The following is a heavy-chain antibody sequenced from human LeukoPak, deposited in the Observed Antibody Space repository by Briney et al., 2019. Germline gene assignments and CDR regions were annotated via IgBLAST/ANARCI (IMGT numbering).Heavy chain of an antibody. CDR3: AKDTGSTVPDYFDY. CDR1: GFTFDDYA. J-gene: IGHJ4*02. CDR2: ISWNSGSI. Sequence: HSGGSLGLSCAASGFTFDDYAMHWVRQAPGKGLEWVSGISWNSGSIGYADSVKGRFTISRDNAKNSLYLQMNSLRAEDTALYYCAKDTGSTVPDYFDYWGQGTLVTVSS. D-gene: IGHD1-26*01. V-gene: IGHV3-9*01.